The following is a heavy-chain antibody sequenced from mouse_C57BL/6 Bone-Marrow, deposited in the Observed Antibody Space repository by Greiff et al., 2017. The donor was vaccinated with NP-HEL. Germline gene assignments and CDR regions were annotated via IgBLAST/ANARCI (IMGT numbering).Heavy chain of an antibody. CDR1: GFTFSSYG. D-gene: IGHD1-1*01. CDR2: ISSGGSYT. CDR3: ARPYTTVVDAWFAY. Sequence: DVMLVESGGDLVKPGGSLKLSCAASGFTFSSYGMSWVRQTPDKRLEWVATISSGGSYTYYPDSVKGRFTISRDNAKNTLYLQMSSLKSEDTAMYYCARPYTTVVDAWFAYWGQGTLVTVSA. V-gene: IGHV5-6*02. J-gene: IGHJ3*01.